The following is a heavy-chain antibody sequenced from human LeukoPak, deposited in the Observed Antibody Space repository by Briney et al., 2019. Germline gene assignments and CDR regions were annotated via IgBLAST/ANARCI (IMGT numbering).Heavy chain of an antibody. CDR1: GFTFSSYG. J-gene: IGHJ4*02. Sequence: PGGSLRLSCAASGFTFSSYGMHWVRQAPGKGLEWVAVIWYDGSNKHYADTVKGRFTISRDNSKNTLYLQMNSLRAEDTAVYYCARELLAVAGTRRRWYFDYWGQGTLVTVSS. CDR2: IWYDGSNK. V-gene: IGHV3-33*01. D-gene: IGHD6-19*01. CDR3: ARELLAVAGTRRRWYFDY.